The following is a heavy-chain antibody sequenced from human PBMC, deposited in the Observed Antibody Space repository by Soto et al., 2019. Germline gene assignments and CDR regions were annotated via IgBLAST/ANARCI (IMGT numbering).Heavy chain of an antibody. D-gene: IGHD6-19*01. J-gene: IGHJ4*02. CDR3: ARLGQWLHKNYFDY. Sequence: SETLSLTCTVSGGSISSSSYYWGWIRQPPGKGLEWIGSIYYSGSTYYNPSLKSRVTISVDTSKNQFSLKLSSVTAADTAVYYCARLGQWLHKNYFDYWGQGTLVTVSS. V-gene: IGHV4-39*01. CDR1: GGSISSSSYY. CDR2: IYYSGST.